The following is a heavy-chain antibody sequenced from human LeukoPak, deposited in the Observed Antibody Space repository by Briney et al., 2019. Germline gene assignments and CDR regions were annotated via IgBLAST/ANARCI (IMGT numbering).Heavy chain of an antibody. J-gene: IGHJ4*02. D-gene: IGHD2-15*01. V-gene: IGHV4-34*01. Sequence: SETLSLTCTVSGGSISSYYWSWIRQPPGKGLEWIGEINHSGSTNYSPSLKSRVTISVDTSKNQFSLKLSSVTAADTAVYYCARGTGYCSGGSCPYSSWGQGTLVTVSS. CDR2: INHSGST. CDR1: GGSISSYY. CDR3: ARGTGYCSGGSCPYSS.